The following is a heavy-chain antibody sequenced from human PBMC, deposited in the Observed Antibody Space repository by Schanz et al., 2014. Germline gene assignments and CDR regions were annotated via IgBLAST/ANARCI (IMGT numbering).Heavy chain of an antibody. Sequence: QVQLVQSGPEVKKPGSSVKVSCQAFGDTFSKYTIMWVRQVPGQGLEWLGRIMPLRGIGNNAWKFQDRLTITADKSMNITYMELSSLGTEDTAVYYCTRLRRADPNGFDVWGQGTTVTVS. D-gene: IGHD6-19*01. V-gene: IGHV1-69*02. CDR3: TRLRRADPNGFDV. J-gene: IGHJ6*02. CDR2: IMPLRGIG. CDR1: GDTFSKYT.